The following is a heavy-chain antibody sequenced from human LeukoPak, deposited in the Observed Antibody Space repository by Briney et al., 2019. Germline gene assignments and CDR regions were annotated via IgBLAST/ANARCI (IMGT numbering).Heavy chain of an antibody. CDR2: ISYDGTEK. CDR3: AKSYGDYFFDY. J-gene: IGHJ4*02. V-gene: IGHV3-30-3*02. D-gene: IGHD4-17*01. Sequence: GGSLRLSCAASGFTFSSYAMHWVRQAPGKGLEWVAVISYDGTEKYYADSVKGRFTISRDNSKNTLYLQTNSLRAEDTAVYYCAKSYGDYFFDYWGQGTVVTVSS. CDR1: GFTFSSYA.